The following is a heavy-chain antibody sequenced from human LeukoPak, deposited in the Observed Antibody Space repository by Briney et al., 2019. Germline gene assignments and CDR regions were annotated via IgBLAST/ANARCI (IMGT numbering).Heavy chain of an antibody. CDR3: ARAPPYYYGSGSYYLKGYYFDY. V-gene: IGHV4-59*01. J-gene: IGHJ4*02. CDR2: IYYGGST. CDR1: GGSISSYY. Sequence: SETLSLTCTVSGGSISSYYWSWIRQPPGKGLEWIGYIYYGGSTNYNPSLKSRVTISVDTSKNQFSLKLSSVTAADTAVYYCARAPPYYYGSGSYYLKGYYFDYWGQGTLVTVSS. D-gene: IGHD3-10*01.